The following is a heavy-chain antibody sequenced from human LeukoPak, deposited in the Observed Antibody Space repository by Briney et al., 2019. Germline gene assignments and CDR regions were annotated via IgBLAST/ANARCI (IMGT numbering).Heavy chain of an antibody. D-gene: IGHD1-26*01. CDR2: IYSGGST. J-gene: IGHJ4*02. Sequence: PGGSLRLSCAASGFTVNSNYMSWVRQAPGKGLEWVSVIYSGGSTYYADSVRGRFTISRDNSENTLYLQMNSLRAEDTAVYYCASDQSGSHYEVRFDYWGQGTLVTVSS. CDR1: GFTVNSNY. CDR3: ASDQSGSHYEVRFDY. V-gene: IGHV3-53*01.